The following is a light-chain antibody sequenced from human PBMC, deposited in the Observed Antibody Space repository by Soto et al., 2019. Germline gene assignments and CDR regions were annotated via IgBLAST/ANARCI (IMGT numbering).Light chain of an antibody. J-gene: IGKJ1*01. Sequence: DIVMTQSPDSLAVSLGERATINCKSSQSVLHSSNNQNYLAWYQQKPGQPPKLLIYWASTRESGVPDRFSGSGSGPDFTLTISTLQAEDVAVYYCQQYSSTPRTFGQGTKVEIK. CDR1: QSVLHSSNNQNY. CDR3: QQYSSTPRT. V-gene: IGKV4-1*01. CDR2: WAS.